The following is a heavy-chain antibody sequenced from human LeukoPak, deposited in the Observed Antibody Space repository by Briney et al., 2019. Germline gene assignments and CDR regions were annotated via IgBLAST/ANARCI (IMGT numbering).Heavy chain of an antibody. V-gene: IGHV4-59*01. Sequence: SETLSLTCTVSGGSISSYYWSWIRQPPGKGLEWIGYIYYSGSTNYNPSLKSRVTISVDTSKSQFSLKLSSVTAADTAVFFCVRAPIGSYRPYYFDNWGQGTLVTVSS. D-gene: IGHD1-26*01. CDR2: IYYSGST. CDR1: GGSISSYY. J-gene: IGHJ4*02. CDR3: VRAPIGSYRPYYFDN.